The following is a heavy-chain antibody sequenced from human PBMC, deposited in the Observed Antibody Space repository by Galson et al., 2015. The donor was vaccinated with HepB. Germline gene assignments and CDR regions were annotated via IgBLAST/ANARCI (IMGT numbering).Heavy chain of an antibody. CDR2: ISYDGSNK. Sequence: SLRLSCAASGFTFSSYGMHWVRQAPGKGLEWVAVISYDGSNKYYADSVKGRFTISRDNSKNTLYLQMNSLRAEDTAVYYCAKGGRDGYKSYILGYFDYWGQGTLVTVSS. D-gene: IGHD5-24*01. V-gene: IGHV3-30*18. CDR3: AKGGRDGYKSYILGYFDY. J-gene: IGHJ4*02. CDR1: GFTFSSYG.